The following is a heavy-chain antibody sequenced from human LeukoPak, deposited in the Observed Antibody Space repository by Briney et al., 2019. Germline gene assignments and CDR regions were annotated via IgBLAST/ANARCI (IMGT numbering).Heavy chain of an antibody. V-gene: IGHV3-23*01. CDR3: AKEETITFGGDPAY. CDR2: ISGSGGST. CDR1: GFTFSSYA. J-gene: IGHJ4*02. D-gene: IGHD3-16*01. Sequence: GGSLRLSCAASGFTFSSYAMSWVRQAPGKGLEWVSVISGSGGSTYSADSVKGRFTISRDNSKNTLYLQMNSLRAEDTAVYYCAKEETITFGGDPAYWGQGTLVTVSS.